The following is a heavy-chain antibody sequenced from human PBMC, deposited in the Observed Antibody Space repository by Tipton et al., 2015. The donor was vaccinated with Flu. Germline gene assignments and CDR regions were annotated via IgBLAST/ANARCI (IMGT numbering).Heavy chain of an antibody. CDR1: GYSISSDYY. CDR2: VHRSGST. J-gene: IGHJ3*01. D-gene: IGHD2-8*01. V-gene: IGHV4-38-2*02. CDR3: ATADYAISTGAFNV. Sequence: LRLSCTVSGYSISSDYYWGWIRQPPGKGLEWIGNVHRSGSTNYNPSLKSRVSMSVDTSKNQFSLKLSSVTAADTAIYYCATADYAISTGAFNVWGRGTMVTVSS.